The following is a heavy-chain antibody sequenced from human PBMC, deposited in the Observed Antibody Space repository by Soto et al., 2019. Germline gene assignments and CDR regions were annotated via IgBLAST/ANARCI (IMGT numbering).Heavy chain of an antibody. CDR2: ISSNGGST. Sequence: PGGSLRLSCAASGFTFSSYAMHWVRQAPGKGLEYVSAISSNGGSTYYANSVKGRFTISRDNSKNTLYLQMGSLRAEDMAVYYCAIDSSSSGLHNDLLSVWAQGTSVTV. J-gene: IGHJ6*02. CDR1: GFTFSSYA. CDR3: AIDSSSSGLHNDLLSV. V-gene: IGHV3-64*01. D-gene: IGHD6-6*01.